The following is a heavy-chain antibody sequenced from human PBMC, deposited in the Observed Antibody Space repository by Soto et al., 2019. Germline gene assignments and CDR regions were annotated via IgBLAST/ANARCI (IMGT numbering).Heavy chain of an antibody. Sequence: KASETLSLTCTVSGGSISSYYWSWIRQPPGKGLEWIGYIYYSGSTNYNPSLKSRVTISVDTSKNQFSLKLSSVTAADTAVYYCARGEGWFRRVWNYYYYYGMDVWGQGTTVTVSS. CDR3: ARGEGWFRRVWNYYYYYGMDV. J-gene: IGHJ6*02. D-gene: IGHD6-19*01. CDR2: IYYSGST. CDR1: GGSISSYY. V-gene: IGHV4-59*01.